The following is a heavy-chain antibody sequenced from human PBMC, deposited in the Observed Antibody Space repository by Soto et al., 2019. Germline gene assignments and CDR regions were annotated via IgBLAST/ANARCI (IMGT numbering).Heavy chain of an antibody. Sequence: GGSLRLSCAASGFTFTSYWMSWARQAPGKGLEWVANIKPDASEIYYAGSVKGRFTISRDNAKNSLYLQMNSLGAEDTAVYYCARNPPCTTSSCFFYGMDVWGQGTTVTVSS. J-gene: IGHJ6*02. V-gene: IGHV3-7*03. CDR3: ARNPPCTTSSCFFYGMDV. CDR2: IKPDASEI. CDR1: GFTFTSYW. D-gene: IGHD2-2*01.